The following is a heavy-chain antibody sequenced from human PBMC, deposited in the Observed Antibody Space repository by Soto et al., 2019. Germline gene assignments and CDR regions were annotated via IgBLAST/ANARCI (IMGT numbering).Heavy chain of an antibody. Sequence: PGGSLRLSCAASGFTFDDYGMSWVRQAPGKGLEWVSGINWNGGSTGYADSVKGRFTISRDNAKNSLYLQMNSLRAEDTALYYCARGYSGEYYYYGMDVWGQGTTVTVSS. D-gene: IGHD4-17*01. CDR2: INWNGGST. CDR3: ARGYSGEYYYYGMDV. J-gene: IGHJ6*02. V-gene: IGHV3-20*04. CDR1: GFTFDDYG.